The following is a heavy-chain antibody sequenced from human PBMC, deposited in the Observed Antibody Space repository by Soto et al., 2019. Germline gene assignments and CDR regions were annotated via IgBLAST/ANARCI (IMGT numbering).Heavy chain of an antibody. CDR1: GGSISGNHW. V-gene: IGHV4-4*02. Sequence: SETLSLTCAVSGGSISGNHWWGWVRQPPGKGLEWIGEIFHAGKTNYNPSLKSQVTISVDRSKNQFSLKLNSVTAADTAVYYCARQRTPDCRGGSCYTWSFDYWGQGALVTV. J-gene: IGHJ4*02. CDR3: ARQRTPDCRGGSCYTWSFDY. D-gene: IGHD2-15*01. CDR2: IFHAGKT.